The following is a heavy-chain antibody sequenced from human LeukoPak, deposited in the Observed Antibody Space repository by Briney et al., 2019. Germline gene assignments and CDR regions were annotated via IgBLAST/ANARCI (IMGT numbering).Heavy chain of an antibody. CDR1: GYSFTSYW. D-gene: IGHD3-10*01. CDR2: IYPGDSDT. J-gene: IGHJ5*02. CDR3: ARAPSLLWFGELSSDWFDP. Sequence: GESLKISCKGSGYSFTSYWIGWVRQMPGKGLEWMGIIYPGDSDTRYSPSFQGQVTISADKSISTAYLQWSSLKASDTAMYYCARAPSLLWFGELSSDWFDPWGQGTLVTVPS. V-gene: IGHV5-51*01.